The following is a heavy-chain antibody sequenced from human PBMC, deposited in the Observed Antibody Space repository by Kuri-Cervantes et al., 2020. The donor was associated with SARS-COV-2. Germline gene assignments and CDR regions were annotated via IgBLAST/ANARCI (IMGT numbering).Heavy chain of an antibody. CDR1: GFTFSSYS. CDR3: ARTDQSKIRYCSGGSCPYYYYYYMDV. Sequence: GESLKISCAASGFTFSSYSMNWVRQAPGKGLEWVSSISSSSSYIYYADSVKGRFTISRDNAKNSLYLQMNSLRAEDTAVYYCARTDQSKIRYCSGGSCPYYYYYYMDVWGKGTTVTVSS. D-gene: IGHD2-15*01. CDR2: ISSSSSYI. V-gene: IGHV3-21*01. J-gene: IGHJ6*03.